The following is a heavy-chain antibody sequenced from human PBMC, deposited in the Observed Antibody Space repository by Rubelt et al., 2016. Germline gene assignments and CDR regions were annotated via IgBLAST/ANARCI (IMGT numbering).Heavy chain of an antibody. CDR3: ARKRVAAAGIEDY. D-gene: IGHD6-13*01. CDR2: VDDSGGST. J-gene: IGHJ4*02. CDR1: GFTFSNYA. Sequence: HLLESGGDLVQPGGSLRLSCAASGFTFSNYALSWVRQAPGKGLEWVSSVDDSGGSTYYEDSVKGRVTISRDNAKNSLYLQINSLRAEDTAMYYCARKRVAAAGIEDYWGQGTLVTVSS. V-gene: IGHV3-23*01.